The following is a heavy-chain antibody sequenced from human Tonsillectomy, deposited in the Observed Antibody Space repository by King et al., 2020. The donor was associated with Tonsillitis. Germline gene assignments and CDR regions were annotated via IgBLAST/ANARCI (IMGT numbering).Heavy chain of an antibody. CDR2: ISWNSGSI. CDR3: AKEMGGFGELLSHRAEYYYYYGMDV. D-gene: IGHD3-10*01. V-gene: IGHV3-9*01. CDR1: GFTFDDYA. Sequence: VQLVESGGGLVQPGRSLRLSCAASGFTFDDYAMHWVRQAPGKGLEWVSGISWNSGSIGYADSVKGRFTISRDNAKNSLYLQMNSLRAEDTALYYCAKEMGGFGELLSHRAEYYYYYGMDVWGQGTTVTVSS. J-gene: IGHJ6*02.